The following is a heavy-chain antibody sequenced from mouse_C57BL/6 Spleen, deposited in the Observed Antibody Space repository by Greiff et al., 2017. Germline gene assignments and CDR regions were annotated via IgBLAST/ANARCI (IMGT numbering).Heavy chain of an antibody. V-gene: IGHV1-4*01. CDR2: INPSSGYT. CDR3: ARAYYGNYDYDY. J-gene: IGHJ2*01. Sequence: QVQLQQSGAELARPGASVKMSCKASGYTFTSYTMHWVKQRPGQGLEWIGYINPSSGYTKYNQKFKDKATLTADKSSSTAYMQLSSLTSEDSAVYYCARAYYGNYDYDYWGQGTTLTVSS. D-gene: IGHD2-10*01. CDR1: GYTFTSYT.